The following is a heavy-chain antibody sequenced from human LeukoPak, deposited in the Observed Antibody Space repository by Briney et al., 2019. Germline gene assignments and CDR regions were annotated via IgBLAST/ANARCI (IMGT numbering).Heavy chain of an antibody. CDR3: ARGIVGATFYFDY. CDR2: IKQDGSEK. V-gene: IGHV3-7*01. J-gene: IGHJ4*02. CDR1: GFTFSSYW. D-gene: IGHD1-26*01. Sequence: PGGSLRLSCAASGFTFSSYWMSWVRQAPGKGLEWVANIKQDGSEKYYVDSVKGRFTISRDNAKNSLYLQMNSLRAEDTAVYYCARGIVGATFYFDYWGQGTLVTVSS.